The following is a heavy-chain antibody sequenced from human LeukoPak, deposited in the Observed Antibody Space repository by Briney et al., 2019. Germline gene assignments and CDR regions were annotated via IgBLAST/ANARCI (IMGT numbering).Heavy chain of an antibody. CDR1: GFTFATYW. D-gene: IGHD7-27*01. V-gene: IGHV3-7*01. CDR2: IKPDGTET. Sequence: GGSLRLSCEASGFTFATYWMSWVRQAPGKGPEWVACIKPDGTETHYVDSVKGRFIISRDNARNSLHLQMNSLRAEDTAVYYCASLEYWGGPDYWGQGTLVTVSS. J-gene: IGHJ4*02. CDR3: ASLEYWGGPDY.